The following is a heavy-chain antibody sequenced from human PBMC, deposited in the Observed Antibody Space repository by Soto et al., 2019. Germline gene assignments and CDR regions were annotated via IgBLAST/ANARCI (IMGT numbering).Heavy chain of an antibody. CDR2: IDPSDSYT. J-gene: IGHJ6*02. CDR1: GYSFTSYW. CDR3: ARQRYDFWSGYPAAYYYGMDV. V-gene: IGHV5-10-1*01. D-gene: IGHD3-3*01. Sequence: GESLKISCKGSGYSFTSYWISWVRQMPGKGLEWMGRIDPSDSYTNYSPSFQGHVTISADKSISTAYLQWSSLKASDTAMYYCARQRYDFWSGYPAAYYYGMDVWGQGTTVTVS.